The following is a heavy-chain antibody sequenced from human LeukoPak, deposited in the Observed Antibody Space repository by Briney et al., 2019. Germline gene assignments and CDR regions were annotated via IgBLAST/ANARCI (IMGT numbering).Heavy chain of an antibody. J-gene: IGHJ4*02. D-gene: IGHD5-18*01. CDR1: GGSFSGCY. CDR2: INHSGST. Sequence: SETLSLTCAVYGGSFSGCYWGWIRQPPGKGLEWIGEINHSGSTNYNPSLKSRVTISVDTSKNQFSLKLSSVTAADTAVYYCARRQLWHTRYYYFDYWGQGTLVTVSS. V-gene: IGHV4-34*01. CDR3: ARRQLWHTRYYYFDY.